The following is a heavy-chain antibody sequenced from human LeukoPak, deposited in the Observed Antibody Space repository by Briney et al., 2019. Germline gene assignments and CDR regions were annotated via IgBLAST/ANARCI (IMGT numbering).Heavy chain of an antibody. CDR3: ARDSILEWLLPQYYYYYMDV. CDR1: GFTFSSYS. J-gene: IGHJ6*03. Sequence: GGSLRLSCAASGFTFSSYSMNWVRQAPGKGLEWVSSISSSSSYIYNADSVKGRFTISRDNAKNSLYLQMNSLRAEDTAVYYCARDSILEWLLPQYYYYYMDVWGKGTTVTVSS. V-gene: IGHV3-21*01. CDR2: ISSSSSYI. D-gene: IGHD3-3*01.